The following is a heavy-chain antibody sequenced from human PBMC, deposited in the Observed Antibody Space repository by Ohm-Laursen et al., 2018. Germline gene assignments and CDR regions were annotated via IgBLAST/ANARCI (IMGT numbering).Heavy chain of an antibody. V-gene: IGHV1-2*02. D-gene: IGHD6-19*01. CDR2: INPNSGGT. CDR1: GNTFTSYD. J-gene: IGHJ4*02. CDR3: ARGASGWYSYYFDY. Sequence: ASVKVSCKASGNTFTSYDINWVRQAPGQGLEWMGWINPNSGGTNYAQKFQGRVTMTRDTSISTAYMELSRLRSDDTAVYYCARGASGWYSYYFDYWGQGTLVTVSS.